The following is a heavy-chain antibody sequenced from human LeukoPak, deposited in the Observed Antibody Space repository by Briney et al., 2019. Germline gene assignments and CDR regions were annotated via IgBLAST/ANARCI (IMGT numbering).Heavy chain of an antibody. D-gene: IGHD2-8*01. CDR3: ARDGTIVLKGPYYYGMDV. CDR2: ISSSSSYI. Sequence: PGGSLRLSCAASGFTFSSYSMNWVRQAPGKGLEWVSSISSSSSYIYYADSVKGRFTISRDNAKNSLYLQMNSLRAEDTAVYYCARDGTIVLKGPYYYGMDVWGQGTTVTVSS. CDR1: GFTFSSYS. J-gene: IGHJ6*02. V-gene: IGHV3-21*01.